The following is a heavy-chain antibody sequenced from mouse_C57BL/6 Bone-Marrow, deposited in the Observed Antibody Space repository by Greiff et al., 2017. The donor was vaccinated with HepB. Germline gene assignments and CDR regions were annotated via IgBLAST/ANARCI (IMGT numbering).Heavy chain of an antibody. Sequence: QVQLQQPGTELVKPGASVKLSCKASGYTFTSYWMHWVKQRPGQGLEWIGNINPSNGGTNYNEKFKSKATLTVDKSSSTAYMQLSSLTSEDSAVYYCARGGYYGGIYWYIDVWGTGTTLTVSS. CDR3: ARGGYYGGIYWYIDV. CDR1: GYTFTSYW. D-gene: IGHD1-1*02. V-gene: IGHV1-53*01. J-gene: IGHJ1*03. CDR2: INPSNGGT.